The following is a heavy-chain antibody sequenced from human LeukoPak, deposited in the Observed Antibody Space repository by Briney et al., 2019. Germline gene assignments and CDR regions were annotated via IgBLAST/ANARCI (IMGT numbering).Heavy chain of an antibody. CDR1: ELIFSDYA. D-gene: IGHD3-22*01. J-gene: IGHJ6*02. V-gene: IGHV3-30*04. Sequence: GGSLRLSCAASELIFSDYAIHWVRQAPGKGLEWVALMTYDGSNKYYADSVKGRFTLSRDISKNTLYLQMNSLRAEDTAVYYCARDVRAAPHYDFFHYGMDVWGPGTTVTVAS. CDR3: ARDVRAAPHYDFFHYGMDV. CDR2: MTYDGSNK.